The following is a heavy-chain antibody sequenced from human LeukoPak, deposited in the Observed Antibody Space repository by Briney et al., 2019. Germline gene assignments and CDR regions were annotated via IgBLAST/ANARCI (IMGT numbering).Heavy chain of an antibody. D-gene: IGHD3-10*01. V-gene: IGHV4-30-4*01. J-gene: IGHJ6*02. CDR1: GGSISSGDYY. CDR2: IYYSGST. Sequence: SETLSLTCTVSGGSISSGDYYWSWIRQPPGKGLEWIGYIYYSGSTYYNPSLKSRVTISVDTSKNQFSLKLSSVTAADTAVYYCARKGITMVRGVLQYGMDVWGQGTTVTVSS. CDR3: ARKGITMVRGVLQYGMDV.